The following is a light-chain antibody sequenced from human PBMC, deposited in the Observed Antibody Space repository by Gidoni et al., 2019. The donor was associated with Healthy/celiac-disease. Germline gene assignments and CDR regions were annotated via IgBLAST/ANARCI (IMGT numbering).Light chain of an antibody. CDR2: WAS. Sequence: DIVMTQSPDSLAVSLGERATINCKSSQSVFYSSNSKNYLAWYQQKPGQSPKLLIYWASTRESGVPDRFSGSGSGTDFTLTISSLQAEDVAVYYCQQYYSTPQTFXGXTKVEIK. CDR3: QQYYSTPQT. V-gene: IGKV4-1*01. CDR1: QSVFYSSNSKNY. J-gene: IGKJ4*01.